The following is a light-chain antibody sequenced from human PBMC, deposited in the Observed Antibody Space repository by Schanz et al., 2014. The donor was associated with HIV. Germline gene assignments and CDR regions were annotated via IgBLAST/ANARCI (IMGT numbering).Light chain of an antibody. CDR1: SSDVGAYNY. Sequence: QSALTQPASVSGSPGQSITISCTGTSSDVGAYNYLSWYQHHPGKAPTLMIYDVSNRPSGISNRFSGSKSGNTASLTISGLRAEDESDYYCCSYAASSTFVFGTGTKVTVL. J-gene: IGLJ1*01. CDR2: DVS. CDR3: CSYAASSTFV. V-gene: IGLV2-14*03.